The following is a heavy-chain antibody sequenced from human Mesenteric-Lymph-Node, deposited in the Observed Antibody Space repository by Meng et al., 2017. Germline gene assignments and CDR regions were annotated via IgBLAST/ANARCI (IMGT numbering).Heavy chain of an antibody. CDR2: IKQDGSEK. Sequence: GESLKISCAASGFTFSSYWMSWVRQAPGKGLEWVANIKQDGSEKYYVDSVKGRFTISRDNAKNSLYLQMNSLRAEDTAVYYCARVHTVTLYGMDVWGQGTTVTVSS. V-gene: IGHV3-7*03. CDR3: ARVHTVTLYGMDV. D-gene: IGHD4-17*01. J-gene: IGHJ6*02. CDR1: GFTFSSYW.